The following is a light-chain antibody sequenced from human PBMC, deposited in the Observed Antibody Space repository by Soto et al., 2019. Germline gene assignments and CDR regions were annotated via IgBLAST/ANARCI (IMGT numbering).Light chain of an antibody. Sequence: DIVMTQSPDSLAVSLGERATINCKSSQSILYNSNNKNYLLWYQQKPGQPPKLLIYWASTRESGVPDRFSGSGSGTDFTLTISSLQAEDVALYYCQQHYNTPWTFGQGNNLEIK. V-gene: IGKV4-1*01. CDR3: QQHYNTPWT. J-gene: IGKJ2*02. CDR1: QSILYNSNNKNY. CDR2: WAS.